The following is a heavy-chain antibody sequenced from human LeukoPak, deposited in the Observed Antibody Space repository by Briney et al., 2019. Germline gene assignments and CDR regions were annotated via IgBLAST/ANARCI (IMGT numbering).Heavy chain of an antibody. V-gene: IGHV3-30*02. D-gene: IGHD1-26*01. CDR1: GFPLSSYG. Sequence: GGPLGPPCAAPGFPLSSYGMNWSGQPPGKGRERVAVIWYDGSNKYYADSVKGRFTISRDNSKNTLYLQMNSLRAEDTAVFYCAKDRSGSYSQGLDYWGQGTLVTVSS. CDR3: AKDRSGSYSQGLDY. CDR2: IWYDGSNK. J-gene: IGHJ4*02.